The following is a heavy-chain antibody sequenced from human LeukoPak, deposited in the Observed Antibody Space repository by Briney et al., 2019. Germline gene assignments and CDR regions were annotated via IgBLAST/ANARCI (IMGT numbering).Heavy chain of an antibody. CDR3: AKPIAVAGDTYYFDY. V-gene: IGHV3-23*01. D-gene: IGHD6-19*01. CDR1: GFTFSSYA. CDR2: ISGSGGST. J-gene: IGHJ4*02. Sequence: GGSLRLSCAASGFTFSSYAMSWVRQAPGKGLEWVSAISGSGGSTYYADSVKGRFTISRDNSKNTLYLQMNSLRAEDTAVYYCAKPIAVAGDTYYFDYWGQGTLVTVSS.